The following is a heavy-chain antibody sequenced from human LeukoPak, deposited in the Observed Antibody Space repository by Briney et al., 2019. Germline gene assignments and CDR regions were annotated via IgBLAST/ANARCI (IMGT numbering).Heavy chain of an antibody. J-gene: IGHJ4*02. CDR3: ARVSPAGKFDY. V-gene: IGHV4-4*07. CDR1: GGSISNYY. CDR2: IYPTGST. Sequence: SETLSLTCTVSGGSISNYYWSWIRQPAGKGLEWIGRIYPTGSTNYSPSLKSRVTMSLDTSKNQLSLHLSSVTAADTAVYYCARVSPAGKFDYWGQGTLVTVSS. D-gene: IGHD6-19*01.